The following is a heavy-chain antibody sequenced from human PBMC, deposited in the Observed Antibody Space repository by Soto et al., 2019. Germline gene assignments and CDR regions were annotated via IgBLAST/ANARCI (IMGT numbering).Heavy chain of an antibody. CDR3: ARSPRMAARPAYFDY. J-gene: IGHJ4*02. D-gene: IGHD6-6*01. CDR1: GYTFTTFA. V-gene: IGHV1-3*01. CDR2: INSVTGDT. Sequence: GASVKVSCKASGYTFTTFAMHWVRLAPGQRLEWVGWINSVTGDTKYSQKFRGRVTITRDTSASTVYMELNSLGSQDTAVYYCARSPRMAARPAYFDYWGQGTLVTVSS.